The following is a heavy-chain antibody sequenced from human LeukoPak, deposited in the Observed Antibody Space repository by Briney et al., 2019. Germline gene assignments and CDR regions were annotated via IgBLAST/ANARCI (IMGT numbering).Heavy chain of an antibody. CDR2: ISGSGGST. Sequence: GGSLRLSCAASGFTFSSYAMSWVRQAPGKGLEWVSAISGSGGSTYYADSVKGRFTIPRDNSKNTLYLQMNSLRAEDTAVYYCASYFHYYDSSGYYMWGNDYWGQGTLVTVSS. D-gene: IGHD3-22*01. V-gene: IGHV3-23*01. J-gene: IGHJ4*02. CDR1: GFTFSSYA. CDR3: ASYFHYYDSSGYYMWGNDY.